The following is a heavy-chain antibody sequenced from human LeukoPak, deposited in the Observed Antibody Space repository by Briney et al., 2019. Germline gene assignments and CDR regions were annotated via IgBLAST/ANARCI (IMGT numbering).Heavy chain of an antibody. CDR1: GASISRYY. V-gene: IGHV4-59*01. CDR2: LFYTGST. Sequence: SETLSLTCTVSGASISRYYWSWIRQPPGKGLGWIGYLFYTGSTKYNPSLKSRVTISGDTSKNQFSLRLSSVTAADTAAYYCARDLGSRSGGRWSVRAFDIWGQGTMVGVSS. D-gene: IGHD2-15*01. J-gene: IGHJ3*02. CDR3: ARDLGSRSGGRWSVRAFDI.